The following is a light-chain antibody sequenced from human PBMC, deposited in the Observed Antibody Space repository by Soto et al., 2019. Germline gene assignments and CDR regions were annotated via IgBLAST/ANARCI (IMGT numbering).Light chain of an antibody. Sequence: EIVLTQSPATLSLSPGERATLSCRASQNISNYLALYHQKPGQAPRLLIFDASNRATGIPARFSGSGSGTDFTLTISSLEPEDFAVYYCQQRSNWPPSWTFGQGTKLEIK. CDR3: QQRSNWPPSWT. CDR2: DAS. CDR1: QNISNY. V-gene: IGKV3-11*01. J-gene: IGKJ2*02.